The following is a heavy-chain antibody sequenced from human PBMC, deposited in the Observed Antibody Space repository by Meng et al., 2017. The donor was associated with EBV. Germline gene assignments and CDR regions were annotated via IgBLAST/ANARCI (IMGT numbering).Heavy chain of an antibody. CDR1: GTTFTSNY. Sequence: VELVQSGAEVKEPGASVKVSCKATGTTFTSNYMHWVRQAPGQGLEWMGIINPSGGSTSYAQKFQGRATMTRDTSTSTVYMELSSLRSEDTAVYYCVRDFCGGDCYLFDYWGQGTLVTVSS. D-gene: IGHD2-21*01. CDR2: INPSGGST. V-gene: IGHV1-46*01. J-gene: IGHJ4*02. CDR3: VRDFCGGDCYLFDY.